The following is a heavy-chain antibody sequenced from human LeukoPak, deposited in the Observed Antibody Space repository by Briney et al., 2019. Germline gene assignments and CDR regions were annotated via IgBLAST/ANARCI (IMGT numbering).Heavy chain of an antibody. CDR3: ATLKGFGELLSPYYYYGMDV. J-gene: IGHJ6*02. Sequence: ASVKVSCKVSGYTLTELSMHWVRQAPGKGLEWMGGFDPEDGETIYAQKFQGRVTMTEDTSTDTAYMELSSLRSEDTAVYYCATLKGFGELLSPYYYYGMDVWGQGTTVTVSS. V-gene: IGHV1-24*01. D-gene: IGHD3-10*01. CDR2: FDPEDGET. CDR1: GYTLTELS.